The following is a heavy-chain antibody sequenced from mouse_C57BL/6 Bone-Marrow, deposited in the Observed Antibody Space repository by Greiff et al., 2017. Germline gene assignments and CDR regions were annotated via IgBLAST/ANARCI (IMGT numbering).Heavy chain of an antibody. CDR1: GYTFTSYW. V-gene: IGHV1-50*01. Sequence: QQSCKASGYTFTSYWMQWVKQRPGQGLEWIGEIDPSDSYTNYNQKFKGKATLTVDTSSSTAYMQLSSLTSEDSAVYYCASYYYGFYAMDYWGQGTSVTVSS. D-gene: IGHD1-1*01. CDR2: IDPSDSYT. CDR3: ASYYYGFYAMDY. J-gene: IGHJ4*01.